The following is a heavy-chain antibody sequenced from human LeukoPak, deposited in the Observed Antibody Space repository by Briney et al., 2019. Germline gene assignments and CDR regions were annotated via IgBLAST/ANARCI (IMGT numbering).Heavy chain of an antibody. V-gene: IGHV3-15*01. CDR1: GLTFDNAW. Sequence: PGGSLRLSCVVCGLTFDNAWMSWVRQAPGKGLDWVGRIKSKNVGETTEYAAPVQGRFTISRDDSKNTVYLQMSSLKTEDTAVYYCTTGPGNSGYWGQGTLVTVYS. CDR2: IKSKNVGETT. CDR3: TTGPGNSGY. J-gene: IGHJ4*02. D-gene: IGHD4-23*01.